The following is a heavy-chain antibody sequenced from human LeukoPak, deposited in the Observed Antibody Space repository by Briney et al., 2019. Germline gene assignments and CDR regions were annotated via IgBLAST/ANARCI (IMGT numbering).Heavy chain of an antibody. D-gene: IGHD6-13*01. Sequence: SETLSLTCAVSGGSINSSNWWSWVRQPPGKGLEWIGEIYHSGSTNYNPSLKSRVTISVDKSKNQFSLKLSSVTAADTAVYYCASRIAAAGLQDYWGQGTLVTVSS. CDR2: IYHSGST. CDR3: ASRIAAAGLQDY. V-gene: IGHV4-4*02. CDR1: GGSINSSNW. J-gene: IGHJ4*02.